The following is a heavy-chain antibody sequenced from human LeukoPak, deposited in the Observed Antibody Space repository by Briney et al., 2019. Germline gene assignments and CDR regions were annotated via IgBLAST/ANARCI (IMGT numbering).Heavy chain of an antibody. J-gene: IGHJ5*02. CDR3: ARAYCSSTSCRAFDP. Sequence: ASVKVSCKASGYTFTSYGISWVRQAPGQGLEWMGWVSAYNGNTNYAQKLQGRVTMTTDTSTSTAYMELRSLRSDDTAVYYCARAYCSSTSCRAFDPWGQGTLVTVSS. CDR2: VSAYNGNT. CDR1: GYTFTSYG. D-gene: IGHD2-2*01. V-gene: IGHV1-18*01.